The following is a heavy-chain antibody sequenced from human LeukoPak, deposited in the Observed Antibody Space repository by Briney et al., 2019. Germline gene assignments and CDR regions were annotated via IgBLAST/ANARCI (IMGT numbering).Heavy chain of an antibody. V-gene: IGHV4-34*01. CDR3: ARVLRYYYVSGSSPFDY. J-gene: IGHJ4*02. CDR1: GGSFSGYY. D-gene: IGHD3-10*01. CDR2: MNHSGRT. Sequence: SETLSLTCAVYGGSFSGYYWSWLRQPPGRGLEWIGEMNHSGRTNYNLSLTRRATISIDTSKNQFSLKLSSVTAAATAVYYCARVLRYYYVSGSSPFDYWGQGTLVTVSS.